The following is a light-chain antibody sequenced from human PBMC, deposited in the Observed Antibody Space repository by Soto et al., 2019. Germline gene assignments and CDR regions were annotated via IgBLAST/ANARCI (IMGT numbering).Light chain of an antibody. CDR2: DVS. V-gene: IGLV2-14*01. Sequence: QSALTQPASVSGSPGQSITISCTGTSSDVGGYDFVSWYQQRPGKAPKLIIYDVSNRPSGVSNRFSGSKSGNTASLTISGLQAEYEADYYCTSYTRSDIGVFGGGTQLTVL. CDR1: SSDVGGYDF. J-gene: IGLJ3*02. CDR3: TSYTRSDIGV.